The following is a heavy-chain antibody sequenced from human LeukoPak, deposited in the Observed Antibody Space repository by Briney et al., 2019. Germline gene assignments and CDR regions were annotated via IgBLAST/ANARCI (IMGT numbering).Heavy chain of an antibody. J-gene: IGHJ3*02. D-gene: IGHD3-22*01. CDR3: SRFYSSGWASGAFDI. V-gene: IGHV3-49*04. CDR1: GFTFSDYA. Sequence: GGSLRLSCTTSGFTFSDYAVSWVRQAPGKGLEPLGFIRNKANGGTTEYAASVKGRFTISRDDSKTISHLQMSSLKTEDTAVYYCSRFYSSGWASGAFDIWGQGTMVTVSS. CDR2: IRNKANGGTT.